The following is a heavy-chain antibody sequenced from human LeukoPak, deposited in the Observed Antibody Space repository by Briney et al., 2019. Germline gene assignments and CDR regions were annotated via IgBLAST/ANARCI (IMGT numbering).Heavy chain of an antibody. CDR2: IKEDGSEK. D-gene: IGHD6-13*01. J-gene: IGHJ4*02. CDR3: ARDKTYSSSWYGYDY. V-gene: IGHV3-7*03. CDR1: EFTFSSYW. Sequence: GWSLRLSCAASEFTFSSYWMSWVRQAPGKGLEWVANIKEDGSEKYYVDSVKGRFTISRDNARNSLYLQMNSLRAEDTAVYYCARDKTYSSSWYGYDYWGQGTLVTVSS.